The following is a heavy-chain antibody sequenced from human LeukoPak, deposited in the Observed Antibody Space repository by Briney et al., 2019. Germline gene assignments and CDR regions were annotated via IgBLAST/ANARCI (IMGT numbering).Heavy chain of an antibody. Sequence: ASVKVSCKASGYTFTSYGISWVRQAPGQGLEWMGWISAYNGNTNYAQKLQGRVTMTTDTSTSTAYMELRSLRSDDTAVYHCARTSRRDYSGSGSPDYWGQGNLVTVSS. CDR2: ISAYNGNT. J-gene: IGHJ4*02. V-gene: IGHV1-18*01. CDR1: GYTFTSYG. CDR3: ARTSRRDYSGSGSPDY. D-gene: IGHD3-10*01.